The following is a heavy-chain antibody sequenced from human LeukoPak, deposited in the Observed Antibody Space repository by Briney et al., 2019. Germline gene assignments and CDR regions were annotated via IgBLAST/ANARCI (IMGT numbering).Heavy chain of an antibody. CDR3: ARVPASTEYSSSY. CDR2: INPSGGST. Sequence: ASVKVSCKASGYTFTSYYMHWVRHAPGHGLECMGIINPSGGSTSYAQKFQGRVTMTRDTSTSTVYMELSSLRSEDTAVYYCARVPASTEYSSSYWGQGTLVTVSS. D-gene: IGHD6-6*01. CDR1: GYTFTSYY. V-gene: IGHV1-46*01. J-gene: IGHJ4*02.